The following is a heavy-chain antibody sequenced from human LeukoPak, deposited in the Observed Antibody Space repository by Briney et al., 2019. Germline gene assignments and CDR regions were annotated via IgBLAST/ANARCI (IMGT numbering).Heavy chain of an antibody. J-gene: IGHJ5*02. Sequence: GGPLRLSCAASGFTFSDYYMSWIRQAPGKGLEWVSYISSSSSYTNYADSVKGRFTISRDNAKNSLYLQMNSLRAEDTAVYYCARISGYTGNWFDPWGQGTLVTVSS. D-gene: IGHD5-12*01. V-gene: IGHV3-11*03. CDR1: GFTFSDYY. CDR3: ARISGYTGNWFDP. CDR2: ISSSSSYT.